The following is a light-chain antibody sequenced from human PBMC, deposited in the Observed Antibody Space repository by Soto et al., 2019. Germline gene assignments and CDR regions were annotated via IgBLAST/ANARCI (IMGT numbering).Light chain of an antibody. Sequence: EIVMTQSPVTLSVSPGERATLSCRASQSVSSNVAWYQQRPGQAPRLLICATSTRATGIPARFSGSGSGTEFTLTISSLQSEDFAVYYCQQYNQWPLFTFGPGTKVDI. V-gene: IGKV3-15*01. CDR2: ATS. CDR1: QSVSSN. CDR3: QQYNQWPLFT. J-gene: IGKJ3*01.